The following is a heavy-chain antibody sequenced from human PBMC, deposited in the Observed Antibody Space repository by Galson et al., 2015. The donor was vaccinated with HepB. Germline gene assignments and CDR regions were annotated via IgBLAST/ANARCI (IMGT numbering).Heavy chain of an antibody. D-gene: IGHD1-1*01. J-gene: IGHJ6*02. CDR1: GFSLSTSGKC. CDR3: AHIRGTTTTSADYGMDV. Sequence: PALVKPTQTLTLTCSFSGFSLSTSGKCVSWIRQPPGKALEWLARIDWDDDKFYSTSLKDRLTISKDTSKNQVVLTMTNMDPVDTATYYCAHIRGTTTTSADYGMDVWGQGTTVTVSS. V-gene: IGHV2-70*17. CDR2: IDWDDDK.